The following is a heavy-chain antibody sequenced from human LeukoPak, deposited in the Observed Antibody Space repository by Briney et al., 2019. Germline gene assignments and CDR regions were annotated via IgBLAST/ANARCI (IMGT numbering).Heavy chain of an antibody. J-gene: IGHJ4*02. CDR3: TRGYSTRHFPFDS. V-gene: IGHV3-20*04. CDR1: GFIFDDYA. CDR2: VNSNGRSA. Sequence: GGSLRLSCAASGFIFDDYAMYWVRQAPGKGLEWVAGVNSNGRSAGYAASVRGRFTISRDNAKNSLYLEMGSLRLEDTAFYYCTRGYSTRHFPFDSWGQGTLVTVSS. D-gene: IGHD6-13*01.